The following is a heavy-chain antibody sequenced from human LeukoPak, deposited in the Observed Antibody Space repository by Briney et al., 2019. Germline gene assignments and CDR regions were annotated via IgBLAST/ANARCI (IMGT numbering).Heavy chain of an antibody. CDR3: ARVDEWNWFDP. Sequence: GGSLRLSCAASGFTFSSYEMNWVRQAPGEGLEWVSYISSSGSTIYYADSVKGRFTISRDNAKNSLYLQMNSLRAEDTAVYYCARVDEWNWFDPWGQGTLVTVSS. CDR1: GFTFSSYE. V-gene: IGHV3-48*03. D-gene: IGHD3-3*01. J-gene: IGHJ5*02. CDR2: ISSSGSTI.